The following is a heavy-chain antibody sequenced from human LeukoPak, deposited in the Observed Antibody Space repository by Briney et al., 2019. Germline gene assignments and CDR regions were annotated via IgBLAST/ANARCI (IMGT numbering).Heavy chain of an antibody. J-gene: IGHJ4*02. CDR3: AKVSTFSSSGPPDY. CDR1: GFTFSSYG. V-gene: IGHV3-30*18. CDR2: ISYDGSNK. D-gene: IGHD6-13*01. Sequence: GGSLRLSCAASGFTFSSYGMHWVRQAPGKGLEWVAVISYDGSNKYYADSVKGRFTISRDNSKNTLYLQMNSLRAEDTAVYYCAKVSTFSSSGPPDYWGQGTLVTVSS.